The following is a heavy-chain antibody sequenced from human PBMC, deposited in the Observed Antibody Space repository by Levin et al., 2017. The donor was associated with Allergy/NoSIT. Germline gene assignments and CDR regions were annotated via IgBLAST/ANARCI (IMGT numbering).Heavy chain of an antibody. D-gene: IGHD2-2*01. J-gene: IGHJ6*02. V-gene: IGHV3-30*04. CDR1: GFTFSSYA. CDR3: ASPYCSSTSCPPYGMDV. CDR2: ISYDGSNK. Sequence: LSLTCAASGFTFSSYAMHWVRQAPGKGLEWVAVISYDGSNKYYADSVKGRFTISRDNSKNTLYLQMNSLRAEDTAVYYCASPYCSSTSCPPYGMDVWGQGTTVTVSS.